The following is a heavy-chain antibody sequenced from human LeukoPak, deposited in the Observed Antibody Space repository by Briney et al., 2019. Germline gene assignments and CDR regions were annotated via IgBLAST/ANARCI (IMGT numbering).Heavy chain of an antibody. CDR2: IYAGGGT. V-gene: IGHV3-53*04. D-gene: IGHD2-8*02. CDR3: ASGRSYWYHLDY. J-gene: IGHJ4*02. Sequence: GGSLRLSCAASAFTVSSNFMTWVRQAPGKGLKWVSLIYAGGGTYYADSVQGRFSISRHLSKNTVDLQMNNLRLEDTAVYYCASGRSYWYHLDYWGPGTLVTVSS. CDR1: AFTVSSNF.